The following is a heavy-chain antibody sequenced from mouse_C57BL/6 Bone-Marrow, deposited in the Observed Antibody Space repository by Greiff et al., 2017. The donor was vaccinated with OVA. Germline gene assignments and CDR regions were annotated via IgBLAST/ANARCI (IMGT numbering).Heavy chain of an antibody. D-gene: IGHD1-1*01. J-gene: IGHJ1*03. CDR1: GYTFTSYG. CDR3: ARNEDYYGKDFDV. Sequence: QVQLQQSGAELARPGASVKLSCKASGYTFTSYGISWVKQRTGQGLEWIGEIYPRSGNTYYNEKFKGKATLTADKSSSTAYMELLSLTSEDSAVYFCARNEDYYGKDFDVWGTGTTVTVSS. V-gene: IGHV1-81*01. CDR2: IYPRSGNT.